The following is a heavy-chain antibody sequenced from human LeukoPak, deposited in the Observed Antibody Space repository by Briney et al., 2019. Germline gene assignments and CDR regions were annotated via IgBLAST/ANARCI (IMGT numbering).Heavy chain of an antibody. CDR2: IYYSGSI. CDR3: ARGRFLDAFDI. J-gene: IGHJ3*02. D-gene: IGHD3-3*01. V-gene: IGHV4-61*01. Sequence: TPSETLSLTCTVSGGSVSNGTYYWSWIRLPPGEGLEWIGDIYYSGSINYNPSLKSRVTISVDTSKNQFSLKLSSVTAADTAVYYCARGRFLDAFDIWGQGTMVTVSS. CDR1: GGSVSNGTYY.